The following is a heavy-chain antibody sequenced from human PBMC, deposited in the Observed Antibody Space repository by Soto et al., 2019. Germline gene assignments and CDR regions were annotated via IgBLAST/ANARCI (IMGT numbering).Heavy chain of an antibody. D-gene: IGHD3-22*01. CDR3: ARDREYYDSSGLYFDY. J-gene: IGHJ4*02. CDR1: GVSISDYY. V-gene: IGHV4-59*01. Sequence: SETLSLTCTVSGVSISDYYWSWIRQPPGKGLEWIGYIYYSGNTNYNPSLKSRVTISEDTSKNQFSLRLSSVTTADTAVYYCARDREYYDSSGLYFDYWGQGTLVTVSS. CDR2: IYYSGNT.